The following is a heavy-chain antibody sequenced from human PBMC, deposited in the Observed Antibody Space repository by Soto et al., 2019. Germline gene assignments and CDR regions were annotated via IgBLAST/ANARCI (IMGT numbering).Heavy chain of an antibody. CDR3: SRGGSSWQPHEDY. CDR1: GFTFTSYG. D-gene: IGHD6-13*01. CDR2: VSAYNGNA. Sequence: QVQLVQSGAEGKKPGASMKVSCKASGFTFTSYGISWVRQAPGQGLEWMGWVSAYNGNAHYAQKLQGRVTMTTDTSTTTAYMELRSLRSDDTAVYYCSRGGSSWQPHEDYWGQGTLVTVSS. J-gene: IGHJ4*02. V-gene: IGHV1-18*01.